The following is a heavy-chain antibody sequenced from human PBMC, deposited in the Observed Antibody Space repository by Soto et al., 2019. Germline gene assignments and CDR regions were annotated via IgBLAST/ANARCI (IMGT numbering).Heavy chain of an antibody. CDR1: GYTFTGYY. J-gene: IGHJ6*02. CDR3: ARDRGSGWYLTYYYYGMDV. D-gene: IGHD6-19*01. CDR2: INPNSGGT. Sequence: ASVKVSCKASGYTFTGYYMHWVRQAPGQGLEWIGWINPNSGGTNYAQKFQGRVTMTRDTSISTAYMELSRLRSDDTAVYYCARDRGSGWYLTYYYYGMDVWGQGTTVTVSS. V-gene: IGHV1-2*02.